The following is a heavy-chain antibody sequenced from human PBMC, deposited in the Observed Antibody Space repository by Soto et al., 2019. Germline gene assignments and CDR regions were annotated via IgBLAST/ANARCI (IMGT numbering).Heavy chain of an antibody. V-gene: IGHV3-49*03. CDR2: IRSKAYGGTT. J-gene: IGHJ4*02. Sequence: GGSLRRSCTASGCTRGDYAMSWFRQAPGKGLEWVGFIRSKAYGGTTEYAASVKGRFTISRDDSKSIAYLQMNSLKTEDTAVYYCTRDRRIFDYWGQGTLVTVSS. D-gene: IGHD3-10*01. CDR3: TRDRRIFDY. CDR1: GCTRGDYA.